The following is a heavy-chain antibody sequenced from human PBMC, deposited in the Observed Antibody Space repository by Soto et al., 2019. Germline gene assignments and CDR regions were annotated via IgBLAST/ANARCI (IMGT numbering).Heavy chain of an antibody. CDR1: GGSISSGGYS. CDR2: IYHSGST. J-gene: IGHJ4*02. D-gene: IGHD6-13*01. CDR3: ARLMAAAGQ. Sequence: SVTLCLTCAVSGGSISSGGYSWSWIRQPPGKGLEWIGYIYHSGSTYYNPSLKSRVTISVDRSKNQFSLKLSSVTAADTAVYYCARLMAAAGQWGQGTLVTVSS. V-gene: IGHV4-30-2*01.